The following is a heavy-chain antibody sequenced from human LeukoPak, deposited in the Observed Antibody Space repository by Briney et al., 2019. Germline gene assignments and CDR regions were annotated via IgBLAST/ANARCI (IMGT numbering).Heavy chain of an antibody. J-gene: IGHJ6*02. Sequence: GGSLRLSCAASGFTVSSNYMSWVRQAPGKGLEWVSVISGVGGNTYYADSVKGRFSISRDNAKNTLYLQMNTLRVEDTAVYYCTRDLMDYDVSTGLHHYYMDVWGQGTTVTVSS. CDR3: TRDLMDYDVSTGLHHYYMDV. CDR2: ISGVGGNT. V-gene: IGHV3-53*01. D-gene: IGHD3-9*01. CDR1: GFTVSSNY.